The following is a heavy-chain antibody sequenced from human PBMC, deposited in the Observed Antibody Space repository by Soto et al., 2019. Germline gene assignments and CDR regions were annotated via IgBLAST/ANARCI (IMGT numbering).Heavy chain of an antibody. CDR2: INPNSGGT. V-gene: IGHV1-2*02. D-gene: IGHD6-19*01. Sequence: ASVKVSCKASGYTFTGYYMHWVRQAPGQGLEWMGWINPNSGGTNYAQKFQGRVTMTRDTSISTAYMELSRLRSDDTAVYYCASANIAVAGTRSDSAYWGQGTLVTVS. CDR1: GYTFTGYY. CDR3: ASANIAVAGTRSDSAY. J-gene: IGHJ4*02.